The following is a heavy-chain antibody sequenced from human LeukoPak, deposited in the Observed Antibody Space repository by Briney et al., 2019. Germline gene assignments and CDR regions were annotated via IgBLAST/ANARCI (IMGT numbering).Heavy chain of an antibody. Sequence: SETLSLTCTVSGGSISSGGYFWSWIRQHPGKGLEWIGYIYYSGSTYYSPSLKSRVTISVDTSKNQFFLKLNSVTAADTAVYYCASLSGFYLDWGQGTLVTVSS. CDR2: IYYSGST. CDR3: ASLSGFYLD. D-gene: IGHD3-22*01. V-gene: IGHV4-31*03. J-gene: IGHJ4*02. CDR1: GGSISSGGYF.